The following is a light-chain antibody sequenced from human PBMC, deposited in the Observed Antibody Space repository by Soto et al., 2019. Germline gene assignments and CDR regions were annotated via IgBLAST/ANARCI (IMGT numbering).Light chain of an antibody. V-gene: IGLV1-40*01. Sequence: QSVLTQPPSVSGAPGQRVTISCTGSSSNIGAGYDVQWYQQLPGAAPRLLIFGNTNRPSGVPDRFSGSRSGTSASLAISGLQAEDGADYYCQSYDISLSVSVVFGGGTKLTVL. CDR2: GNT. CDR3: QSYDISLSVSVV. CDR1: SSNIGAGYD. J-gene: IGLJ2*01.